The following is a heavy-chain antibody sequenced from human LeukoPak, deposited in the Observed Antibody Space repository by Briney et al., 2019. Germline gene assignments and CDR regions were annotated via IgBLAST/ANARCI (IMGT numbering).Heavy chain of an antibody. J-gene: IGHJ4*02. CDR1: GDSISSSNYY. Sequence: SETLPLTCNVSGDSISSSNYYWAWIRQPPGKGLEWIGNIYSSGTTHFSPSLRSRLTMSADNSKNQLFLKMISVTAADTAVYYCARCNMDLSDFDFWGQGALVTVSS. V-gene: IGHV4-39*01. D-gene: IGHD2/OR15-2a*01. CDR3: ARCNMDLSDFDF. CDR2: IYSSGTT.